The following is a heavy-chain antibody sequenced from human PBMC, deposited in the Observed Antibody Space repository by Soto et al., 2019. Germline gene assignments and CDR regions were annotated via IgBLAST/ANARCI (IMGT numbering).Heavy chain of an antibody. CDR1: GFTFSSYA. V-gene: IGHV3-23*01. Sequence: EVQLLESGGGLVQPGGSLRLSCAASGFTFSSYAMRWVRQAPVKGLEWVSAISGSGGSTYYADSVKGRFTISRDNSKNTLYLQMNSLIAEDTVVYYCARRGSGSYYDYWGQGTLVTVSS. CDR2: ISGSGGST. CDR3: ARRGSGSYYDY. J-gene: IGHJ4*02. D-gene: IGHD1-26*01.